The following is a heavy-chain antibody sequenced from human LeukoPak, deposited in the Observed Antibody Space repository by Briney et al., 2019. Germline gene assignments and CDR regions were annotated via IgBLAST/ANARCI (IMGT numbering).Heavy chain of an antibody. D-gene: IGHD6-19*01. CDR1: GYSISSGYY. J-gene: IGHJ4*02. Sequence: SETLSLTCTVSGYSISSGYYWGWVRQPPGKGLEWIGSIYHSGSTYYNSSLKSRVTISVDTSKNQFSLKLSSVTAADTAVYYCARDWDSSGWSYYFDYWGQGTLVTVSS. CDR3: ARDWDSSGWSYYFDY. CDR2: IYHSGST. V-gene: IGHV4-38-2*02.